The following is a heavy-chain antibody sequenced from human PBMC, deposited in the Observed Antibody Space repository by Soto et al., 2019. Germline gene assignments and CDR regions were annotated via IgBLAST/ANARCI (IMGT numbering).Heavy chain of an antibody. Sequence: PGESLKVSCKGSGSSFTSYWIGWVLQMPGKGLEWMGIIYPGDSDTRYSPSFQGQVTISADKSISTAYLQWSSMKASDTAMYYCARLGVSKVAGNFDYWGQGTLVTVSS. J-gene: IGHJ4*02. V-gene: IGHV5-51*01. CDR2: IYPGDSDT. D-gene: IGHD6-19*01. CDR1: GSSFTSYW. CDR3: ARLGVSKVAGNFDY.